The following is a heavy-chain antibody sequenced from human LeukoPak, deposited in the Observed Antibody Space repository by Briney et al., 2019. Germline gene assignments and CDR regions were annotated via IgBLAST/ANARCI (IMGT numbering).Heavy chain of an antibody. J-gene: IGHJ4*02. V-gene: IGHV3-23*01. Sequence: GGALRLSCAASEFTFSSYAMSWVRQATGKGLEWVSAISDSGGSTYYADSVKGRFTISRDNSKNTVYLQMNSLRAEDTAVYYCAKDRRACSSSSCYYRFDYWGQGTLVTVSS. CDR2: ISDSGGST. CDR1: EFTFSSYA. CDR3: AKDRRACSSSSCYYRFDY. D-gene: IGHD2-2*01.